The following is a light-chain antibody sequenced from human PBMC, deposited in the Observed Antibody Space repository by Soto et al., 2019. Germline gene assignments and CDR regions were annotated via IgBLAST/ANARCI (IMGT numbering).Light chain of an antibody. CDR2: SNN. V-gene: IGLV1-44*01. J-gene: IGLJ1*01. Sequence: QSALTQPTSASGTPGQRVTISCSGSNSNIGSNTVTWYQQLPGTAPILLIYSNNQRSSGVPDRFSGSRSGTSGSLAISGLQSEDEADYYCATWDDRLNGYVFGSGTKLTVL. CDR3: ATWDDRLNGYV. CDR1: NSNIGSNT.